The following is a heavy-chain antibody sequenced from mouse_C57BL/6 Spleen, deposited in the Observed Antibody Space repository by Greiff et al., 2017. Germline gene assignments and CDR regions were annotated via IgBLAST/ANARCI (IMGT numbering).Heavy chain of an antibody. V-gene: IGHV1-59*01. D-gene: IGHD1-1*01. CDR1: GYTFTSYW. CDR2: IDPSDSYT. Sequence: QVQLKQPGAELVRPGTSVKLSCKASGYTFTSYWMHWVKQRPGQGLEWIGVIDPSDSYTNYNQKFKGKATLTVDTSSSTAYMQLSSLTSEDSAVYYCARPLYGSRRYYAMDYWGQGTSVTVSS. J-gene: IGHJ4*01. CDR3: ARPLYGSRRYYAMDY.